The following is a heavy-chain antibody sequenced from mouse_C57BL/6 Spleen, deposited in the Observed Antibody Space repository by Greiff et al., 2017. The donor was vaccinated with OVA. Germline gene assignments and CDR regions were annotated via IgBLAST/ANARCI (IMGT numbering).Heavy chain of an antibody. CDR3: AMGCYDVASWLAY. CDR2: IDHNSGGN. V-gene: IGHV1-62-3*01. CDR1: GYTFTSYW. J-gene: IGHJ3*01. Sequence: VQLQQPGAELVKPGASVKLSCKASGYTFTSYWMHWVKQRPGRGLEWIGRIDHNSGGNKYNETFKSQDTLTVDKPSNKAYIQLSSLTSEDSAVYYCAMGCYDVASWLAYWGRGTLVTVSA. D-gene: IGHD2-12*01.